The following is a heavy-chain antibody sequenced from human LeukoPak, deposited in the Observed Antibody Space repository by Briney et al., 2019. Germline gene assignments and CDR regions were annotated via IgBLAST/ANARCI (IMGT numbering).Heavy chain of an antibody. Sequence: SETLSLTCAVYGGSFSGYYWSWIRQPPGKGLVWIGEINHSGSTNYNPSLKSRVTISVGTSKNQFSLKLSSVTAADTAVYYCARVLLWFGENYYYGMDVWGQGTTVTVSS. CDR2: INHSGST. CDR3: ARVLLWFGENYYYGMDV. V-gene: IGHV4-34*01. J-gene: IGHJ6*02. CDR1: GGSFSGYY. D-gene: IGHD3-10*01.